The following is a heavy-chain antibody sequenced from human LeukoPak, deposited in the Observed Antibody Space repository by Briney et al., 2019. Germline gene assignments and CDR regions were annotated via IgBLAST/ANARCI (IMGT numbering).Heavy chain of an antibody. CDR2: VNGDGGST. CDR3: ARDTSYGMDV. J-gene: IGHJ6*02. Sequence: GGSLRLSCAASGFTFSPYWMHWVRQAPGKGLVWVSRVNGDGGSTNYADSVKGRFTISRDNAKNTVYLHVNSLRDEDTAVYYCARDTSYGMDVWGQGTTVTVSS. V-gene: IGHV3-74*01. D-gene: IGHD3-16*01. CDR1: GFTFSPYW.